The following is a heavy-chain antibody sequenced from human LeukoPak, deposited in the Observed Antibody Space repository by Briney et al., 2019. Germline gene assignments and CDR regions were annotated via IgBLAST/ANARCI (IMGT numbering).Heavy chain of an antibody. CDR3: MKHLRGDPFHN. V-gene: IGHV3-64D*06. CDR2: IATNGGST. CDR1: GFTFSSYT. J-gene: IGHJ4*02. Sequence: PGGSLRLSCSASGFTFSSYTMHWVRQAPGKGLEYVSGIATNGGSTYYADAVRGRFTISRDNSKSTLYLQMSSLRVEDTAVYYCMKHLRGDPFHNWGQGTLVTVSS. D-gene: IGHD3-10*01.